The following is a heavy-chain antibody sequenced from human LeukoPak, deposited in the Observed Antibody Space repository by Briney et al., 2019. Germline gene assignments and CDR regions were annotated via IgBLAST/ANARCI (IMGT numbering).Heavy chain of an antibody. Sequence: GGSLRLSCAVSGFTFSSYCMHWVRQPPGKGLEWVAVIWYDGSNKYYADSVKGRFNISRDNYQNVLYLQMNSLRGGDSGVYYCAKDLLGGGYDGCEYWGQGTLVSVSS. CDR2: IWYDGSNK. CDR1: GFTFSSYC. V-gene: IGHV3-33*06. D-gene: IGHD3-3*01. J-gene: IGHJ4*02. CDR3: AKDLLGGGYDGCEY.